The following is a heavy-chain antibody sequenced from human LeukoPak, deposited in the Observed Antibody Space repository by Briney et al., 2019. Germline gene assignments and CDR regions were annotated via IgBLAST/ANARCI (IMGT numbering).Heavy chain of an antibody. Sequence: PGGSLRLSCTASGFTLSSYTSSWVRQAPGKGLEWVAVISYDGSNKYYADSVKGRFTISRDNSKNTLYLQMNSLRAEDTAVYYCARAPRAARSYYYYYMDVWGKGTTVTVSS. CDR1: GFTLSSYT. J-gene: IGHJ6*03. CDR2: ISYDGSNK. V-gene: IGHV3-30*04. D-gene: IGHD6-6*01. CDR3: ARAPRAARSYYYYYMDV.